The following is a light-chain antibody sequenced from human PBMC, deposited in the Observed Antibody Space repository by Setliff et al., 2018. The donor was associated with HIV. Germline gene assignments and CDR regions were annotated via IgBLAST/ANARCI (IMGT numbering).Light chain of an antibody. J-gene: IGLJ3*02. CDR2: GVT. V-gene: IGLV2-14*01. CDR1: SNDIGAFNH. Sequence: QSALTQPASVSGSPGQSITISCIGSSNDIGAFNHASWYQQHPGRAPKHLIYGVTSRPSGVSNRFSGSKTANTASLTISGLQAEDEADYYCTSLTASTTWVFGGGTK. CDR3: TSLTASTTWV.